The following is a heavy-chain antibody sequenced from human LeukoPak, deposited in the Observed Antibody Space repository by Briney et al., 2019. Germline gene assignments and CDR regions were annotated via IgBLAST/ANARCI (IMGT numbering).Heavy chain of an antibody. CDR2: ISPYNGNT. J-gene: IGHJ4*02. CDR1: GYTFTSYG. V-gene: IGHV1-18*01. D-gene: IGHD4-17*01. Sequence: GASVKVSCKASGYTFTSYGMSWVRQAPGQGLEWMGWISPYNGNTNYAQKLQGRVTMTTDTSTSTAYMELRSLRSDDTAGYYRARAMGVTVTTGDYWGQGTLVTVSS. CDR3: ARAMGVTVTTGDY.